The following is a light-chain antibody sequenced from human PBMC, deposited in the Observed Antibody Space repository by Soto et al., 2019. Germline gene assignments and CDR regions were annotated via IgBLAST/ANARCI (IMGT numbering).Light chain of an antibody. CDR1: QSVSSY. J-gene: IGKJ4*01. Sequence: EIVLTQSPATLSLSPGERATLSCRASQSVSSYLGWYQQKPGQAPRLLIYDASNRATGIPARFSGSGSGTDFTLTISSLEPEDFAVYYCQHRSSWLTFGGGTKVEIK. CDR3: QHRSSWLT. CDR2: DAS. V-gene: IGKV3-11*01.